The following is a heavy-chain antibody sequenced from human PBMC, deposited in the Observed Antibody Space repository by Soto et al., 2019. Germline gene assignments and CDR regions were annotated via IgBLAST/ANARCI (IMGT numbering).Heavy chain of an antibody. V-gene: IGHV1-69*13. Sequence: ASVKVSCKASGYSFTNFHIHWVRQAPGQGLEWMGGIIPIFGTANYAQKFQGRVTITADESTSTAYMELSSLRSEDTAVYYCAAYTTAAGTAYYYYGMDVWGQGTTVTVSS. D-gene: IGHD6-13*01. CDR3: AAYTTAAGTAYYYYGMDV. J-gene: IGHJ6*02. CDR1: GYSFTNFH. CDR2: IIPIFGTA.